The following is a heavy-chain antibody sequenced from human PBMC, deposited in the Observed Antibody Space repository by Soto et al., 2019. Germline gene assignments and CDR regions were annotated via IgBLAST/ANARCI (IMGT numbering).Heavy chain of an antibody. Sequence: SETLSLTCTVSGRTFSINADFWYLAWIRQPPGKGLEWIGSIDNGGNTYYNPPLKSRVIISADTSKNQFSLSLNSVTAADTAVYYCVTRSLIVDTTRGQGILVTVSS. CDR1: GRTFSINADF. CDR2: IDNGGNT. CDR3: VTRSLIVDTT. V-gene: IGHV4-39*01. J-gene: IGHJ1*01. D-gene: IGHD2-21*01.